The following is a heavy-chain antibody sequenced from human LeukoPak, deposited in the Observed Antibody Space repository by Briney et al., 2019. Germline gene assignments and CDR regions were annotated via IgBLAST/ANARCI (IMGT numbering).Heavy chain of an antibody. V-gene: IGHV3-30*18. D-gene: IGHD3-22*01. CDR3: AKVALFSGYYPPFDY. CDR1: GFTFSNYG. CDR2: ISYDGSNE. J-gene: IGHJ4*02. Sequence: GGSLRLSCTASGFTFSNYGMHWVRQAPGKGLEWVAVISYDGSNEYYADSVKGRFTISKDNSKNTLFLQMNRLRPEDTAVYHCAKVALFSGYYPPFDYWSQGTLVTVSS.